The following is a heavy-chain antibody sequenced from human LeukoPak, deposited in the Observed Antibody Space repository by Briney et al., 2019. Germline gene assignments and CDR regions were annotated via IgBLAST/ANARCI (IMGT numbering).Heavy chain of an antibody. J-gene: IGHJ6*03. Sequence: GGSLRLSCAASGFTFSSYSMNWVRQAPGKGLEWVSSISSTSRYMYYVDSVKGRFTISRDNARNSLYLQMNSLRADDTAVYYCARVPVLRLLEWQVNYMDVRGKGTTVTVSS. V-gene: IGHV3-21*01. CDR3: ARVPVLRLLEWQVNYMDV. CDR2: ISSTSRYM. CDR1: GFTFSSYS. D-gene: IGHD3-3*01.